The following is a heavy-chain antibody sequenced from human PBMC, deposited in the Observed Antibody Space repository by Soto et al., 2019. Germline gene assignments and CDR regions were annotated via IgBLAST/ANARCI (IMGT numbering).Heavy chain of an antibody. J-gene: IGHJ6*02. Sequence: PVGSLRLSCAASWFIFADSTIHWVRQASGKGLEWVGRIRSKAHNYAIEYAESVKGRFVISRDNSRNTAYLQMNSLKTEDTAVYYCTRHDPVGWGDVWGQGTTVTV. CDR2: IRSKAHNYAI. CDR1: WFIFADST. D-gene: IGHD3-16*01. V-gene: IGHV3-73*01. CDR3: TRHDPVGWGDV.